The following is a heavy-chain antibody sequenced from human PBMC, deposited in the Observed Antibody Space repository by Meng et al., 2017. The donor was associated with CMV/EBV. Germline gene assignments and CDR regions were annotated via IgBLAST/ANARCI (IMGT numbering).Heavy chain of an antibody. CDR2: INPNSGGT. CDR3: ARERGVARYDWYGMDV. Sequence: ASVKVSCKASGYTFTGYYMHWVRQAPGQGLEWMGWINPNSGGTNYAQKVQGRVTMTRDTSISTAYMDLSRLRSDDTAVYYCARERGVARYDWYGMDVWGQGTTVTVSS. CDR1: GYTFTGYY. D-gene: IGHD3-3*01. V-gene: IGHV1-2*02. J-gene: IGHJ6*02.